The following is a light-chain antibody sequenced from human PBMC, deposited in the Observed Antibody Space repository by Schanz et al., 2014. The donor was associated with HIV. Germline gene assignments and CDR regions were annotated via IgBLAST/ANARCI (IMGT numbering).Light chain of an antibody. V-gene: IGLV2-11*01. CDR2: EVD. Sequence: QSVLTQPRSVPGSPGQSVTISCTGTSSDVGDYDFVSWYQHHPADPPKLIIYEVDKRPSGVPNRFSGSKSGNTASLTISGLQPEDEADYYCSSYTRGSTYVFGSGTKLTVL. CDR1: SSDVGDYDF. CDR3: SSYTRGSTYV. J-gene: IGLJ1*01.